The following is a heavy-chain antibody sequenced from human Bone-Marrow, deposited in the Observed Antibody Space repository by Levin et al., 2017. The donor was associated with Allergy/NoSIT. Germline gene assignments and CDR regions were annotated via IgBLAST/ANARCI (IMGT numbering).Heavy chain of an antibody. V-gene: IGHV3-7*01. CDR1: GFTFSSYY. Sequence: PLASVKVSCAASGFTFSSYYMSWVRQAPGKGLEWVAYIKEDGSQKSHVDSVKGRFIISRDNAKNSLSLEMNSLRAEDTAVYYCARGSGWYGFDYWGQGTLVPVSS. CDR2: IKEDGSQK. CDR3: ARGSGWYGFDY. D-gene: IGHD6-19*01. J-gene: IGHJ4*02.